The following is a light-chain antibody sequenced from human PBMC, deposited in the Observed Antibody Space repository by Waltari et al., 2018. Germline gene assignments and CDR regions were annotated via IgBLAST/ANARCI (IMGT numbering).Light chain of an antibody. J-gene: IGLJ2*01. Sequence: SSELTQLPSVSVSPGQTARITCSGYSPFTFWSQQKPGQAPVLVIYKDTERPPGIPERFSGSTSGAEVTLTISGVQAEDEADDYCQSADPGGPFHVVFGGGTRLTVL. CDR3: QSADPGGPFHVV. CDR1: SPF. V-gene: IGLV3-25*03. CDR2: KDT.